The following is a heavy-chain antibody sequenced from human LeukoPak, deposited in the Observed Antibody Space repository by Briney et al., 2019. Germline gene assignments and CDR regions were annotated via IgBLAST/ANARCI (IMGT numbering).Heavy chain of an antibody. V-gene: IGHV1-2*02. D-gene: IGHD3-10*01. J-gene: IGHJ6*03. CDR3: ATLYTGDYYYYMDV. Sequence: GASVKVSCKASGYTFTGYHMHWVRQAPGQGLEWMGWINPNSGGTNYAQKFQGRVTMTRDTSISTAYMELSRLRSDDTAVYYCATLYTGDYYYYMDVWGKGTTVTVSS. CDR2: INPNSGGT. CDR1: GYTFTGYH.